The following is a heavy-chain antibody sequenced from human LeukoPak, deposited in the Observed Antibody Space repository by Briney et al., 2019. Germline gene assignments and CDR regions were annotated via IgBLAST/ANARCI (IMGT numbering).Heavy chain of an antibody. CDR1: EFTFSNSD. J-gene: IGHJ3*02. CDR2: VTWNGCRT. V-gene: IGHV3-35*02. Sequence: CAASEFTFSNSDMNWVHQAPGKGLAWVSAVTWNGCRTHYGDSVKGQFFISRDNSRNTLYLQMNSLRAEDTAVYYCARGIYSSSSWDAFDIWGQGTMVTVSS. CDR3: ARGIYSSSSWDAFDI. D-gene: IGHD6-6*01.